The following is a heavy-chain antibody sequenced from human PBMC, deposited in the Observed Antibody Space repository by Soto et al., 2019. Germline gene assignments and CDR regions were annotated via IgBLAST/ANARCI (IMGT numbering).Heavy chain of an antibody. D-gene: IGHD2-8*01. Sequence: XDSLKVSWKSSEDSFSDYLIGLVLQMPGRGLEWMGIIYPGDSDTRYSASFEGQVTISADRSISTAYLQWTNLEASVTAVYYCAPSSHAGITGFFDSWGQGTQVTVSS. CDR1: EDSFSDYL. CDR2: IYPGDSDT. J-gene: IGHJ4*02. CDR3: APSSHAGITGFFDS. V-gene: IGHV5-51*01.